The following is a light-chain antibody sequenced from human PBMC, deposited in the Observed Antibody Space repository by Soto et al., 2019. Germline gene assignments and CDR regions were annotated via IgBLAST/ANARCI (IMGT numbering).Light chain of an antibody. CDR1: SSNIGAGYD. CDR3: QSYDSSLSAPYV. J-gene: IGLJ1*01. Sequence: QSVLTQPPSVSGAPGQRVTISCTGSSSNIGAGYDVHWYQQLPGTAPKPLIYGNSNRPSGVPDRFSGSKSGTSASLAITGLQAEDEADYYCQSYDSSLSAPYVFGTGTKVTVL. V-gene: IGLV1-40*01. CDR2: GNS.